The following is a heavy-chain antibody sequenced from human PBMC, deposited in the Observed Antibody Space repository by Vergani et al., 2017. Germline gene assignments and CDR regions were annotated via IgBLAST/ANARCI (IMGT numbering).Heavy chain of an antibody. CDR1: GFTFSSYG. J-gene: IGHJ4*02. CDR3: AKEGTSPYYFDY. V-gene: IGHV3-30*18. Sequence: QVQLVESGGGVVQPGRSLRLSCAASGFTFSSYGMHWVRQAPGKGLEWVAVISYDGSNKYYADSVKGRFTISRDNSKNTLYLQMNSLRAEDTAVYYCAKEGTSPYYFDYWGQGTLVTVSS. D-gene: IGHD1-7*01. CDR2: ISYDGSNK.